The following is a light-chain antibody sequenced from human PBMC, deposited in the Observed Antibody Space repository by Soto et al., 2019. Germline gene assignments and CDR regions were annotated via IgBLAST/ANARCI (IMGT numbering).Light chain of an antibody. V-gene: IGKV4-1*01. CDR1: QTLLDSSNSKTY. J-gene: IGKJ2*01. Sequence: DIVMTQSPDSLAVSLGERATINCKSSQTLLDSSNSKTYLAWYQQKPGQPPKLLIYWSSTRESGVPDRFSGSGSGTDFTLTISSLQAEDMAVYYCHQYYSTPPYTFGQGTRLEIK. CDR2: WSS. CDR3: HQYYSTPPYT.